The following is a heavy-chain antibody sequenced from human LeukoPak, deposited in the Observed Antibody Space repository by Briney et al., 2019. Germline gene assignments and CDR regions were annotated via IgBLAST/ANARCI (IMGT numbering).Heavy chain of an antibody. Sequence: SDTLSLSCTVSGYSISSGYFCVWIWQPPAKGLDCIGTIYHSGSTYYNPSLKSRVTISVDTSKNQFSLKLNSVTAADTAVYYCARIYSSSWFLNWFDPWGQGTLVTVSS. CDR2: IYHSGST. J-gene: IGHJ5*02. D-gene: IGHD6-13*01. CDR1: GYSISSGYF. V-gene: IGHV4-38-2*02. CDR3: ARIYSSSWFLNWFDP.